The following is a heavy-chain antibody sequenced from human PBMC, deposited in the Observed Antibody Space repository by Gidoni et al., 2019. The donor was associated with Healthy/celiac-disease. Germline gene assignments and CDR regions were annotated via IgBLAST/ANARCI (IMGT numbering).Heavy chain of an antibody. CDR3: ARDRGRGITFGGVKGY. D-gene: IGHD3-16*01. CDR2: ISYDGSNK. V-gene: IGHV3-30-3*01. CDR1: GFTFSSYA. Sequence: QVQLVESGGGVVQPGRSLRLSCAASGFTFSSYAMHWVRQAPGKGLEWVAVISYDGSNKYYADSVKGRFTISRDNSKNTLYLQMNSLRAEDTAVYYCARDRGRGITFGGVKGYWGQGTLVTVSS. J-gene: IGHJ4*02.